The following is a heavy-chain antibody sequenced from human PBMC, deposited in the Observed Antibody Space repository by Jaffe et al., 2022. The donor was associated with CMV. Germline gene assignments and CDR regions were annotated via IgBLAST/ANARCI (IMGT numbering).Heavy chain of an antibody. Sequence: QVHLQQWGAGLLRPSESLSLTCAVYGGSLSDYYWSWIRQSPGKGLEWIGEMDDSGSASHNPSLKSRVTISIDTSKNQFSLKLSSVTAADTAVYYCARGRDIPRPPRRSYSESGKFYFDYWGQGTLVTVSS. D-gene: IGHD3-10*01. J-gene: IGHJ4*02. CDR1: GGSLSDYY. CDR3: ARGRDIPRPPRRSYSESGKFYFDY. CDR2: MDDSGSA. V-gene: IGHV4-34*02.